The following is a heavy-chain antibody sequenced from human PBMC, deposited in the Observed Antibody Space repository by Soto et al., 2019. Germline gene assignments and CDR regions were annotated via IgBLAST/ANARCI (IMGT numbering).Heavy chain of an antibody. CDR3: AKGGCSGGNCYSNC. V-gene: IGHV3-30*18. CDR2: ISYDGSNT. J-gene: IGHJ4*02. Sequence: GWSLRLSCAASGFTFSDYGMHWVRQAPGKGLEWVAVISYDGSNTYYGDSVKGRFTISRDNSKNTLFLQMNSLRAEDTAVYYCAKGGCSGGNCYSNCWGQGIMVTVYS. D-gene: IGHD2-15*01. CDR1: GFTFSDYG.